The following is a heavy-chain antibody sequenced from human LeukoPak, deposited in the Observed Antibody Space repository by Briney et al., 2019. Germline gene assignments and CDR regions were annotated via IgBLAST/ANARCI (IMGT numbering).Heavy chain of an antibody. D-gene: IGHD2-15*01. CDR3: AKQVVGATRYFDL. CDR2: ISYDGSNT. V-gene: IGHV3-30*18. J-gene: IGHJ2*01. CDR1: GFTFSNYG. Sequence: GGSLRLSCAASGFTFSNYGMHWVRQAPGKGLEWVAVISYDGSNTFYADSVKGRFTISRDNSKNTLYLQVNSLRAEDTAVYYCAKQVVGATRYFDLWGRGTLVTVSS.